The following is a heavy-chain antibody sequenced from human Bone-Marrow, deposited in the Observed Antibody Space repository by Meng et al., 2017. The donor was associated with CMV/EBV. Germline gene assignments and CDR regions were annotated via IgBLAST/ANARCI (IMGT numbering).Heavy chain of an antibody. Sequence: QVQLVQSGAEMKKPGASVKVSCTTSGFTFRDYYIHWVRQAPGQRLEWMGWVNSKNEATNYARKFQGRVSMTRDTSISTAHMELSRLMSDDTAVYYCVRSSGWSLFDYWGQGTLVTVSS. CDR1: GFTFRDYY. CDR3: VRSSGWSLFDY. D-gene: IGHD6-19*01. V-gene: IGHV1-2*02. J-gene: IGHJ4*02. CDR2: VNSKNEAT.